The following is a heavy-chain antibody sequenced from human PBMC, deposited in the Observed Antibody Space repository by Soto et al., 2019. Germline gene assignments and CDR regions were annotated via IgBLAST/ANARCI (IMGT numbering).Heavy chain of an antibody. CDR3: GAATGAY. J-gene: IGHJ4*01. Sequence: EVQLVESGGGLVKPGGSLRLSCAASGFTFSSYTMNWVRQAPGKGLEWVASISRSSSYIYFADSVKGRLNISRHNAKNSLYQHMNSLRAEDTAVYYCGAATGAYWGQGTLVTVSS. CDR2: ISRSSSYI. V-gene: IGHV3-21*01. D-gene: IGHD2-15*01. CDR1: GFTFSSYT.